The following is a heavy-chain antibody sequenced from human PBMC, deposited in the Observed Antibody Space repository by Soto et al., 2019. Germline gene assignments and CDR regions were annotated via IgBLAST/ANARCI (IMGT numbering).Heavy chain of an antibody. CDR1: GFTFSSYA. Sequence: EVQLLESGGGLVQPGGSLRLSCAASGFTFSSYAMSWVRQAPGKGLEWVSAISGSGGSTYYADSVKGRFTISRDNSKNTLYLQMNSLRAEDTAVYYCAKPLDYDFWSGSASEGWGQGTLVTVSS. CDR3: AKPLDYDFWSGSASEG. V-gene: IGHV3-23*01. J-gene: IGHJ4*02. CDR2: ISGSGGST. D-gene: IGHD3-3*01.